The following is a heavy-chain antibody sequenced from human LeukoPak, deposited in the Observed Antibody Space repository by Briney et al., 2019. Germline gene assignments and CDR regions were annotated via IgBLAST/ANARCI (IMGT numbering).Heavy chain of an antibody. V-gene: IGHV1-8*01. J-gene: IGHJ3*02. CDR1: GYTFTSYD. CDR3: ARGGYYYDSSGPGPFDI. CDR2: MNPNSGNT. Sequence: GASVKVSCKASGYTFTSYDINWVRQATGQGLEWMGWMNPNSGNTGYAQKLQGRVTMTTDTSTSTAYMELRSLRSDDTAVYYCARGGYYYDSSGPGPFDIWGQGTMVTVSS. D-gene: IGHD3-22*01.